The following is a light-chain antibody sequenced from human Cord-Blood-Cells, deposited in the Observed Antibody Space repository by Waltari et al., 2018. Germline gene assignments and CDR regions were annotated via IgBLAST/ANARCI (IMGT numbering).Light chain of an antibody. CDR3: SSYTSSSTWV. J-gene: IGLJ3*02. V-gene: IGLV2-14*03. CDR2: DVS. Sequence: QSALTQPASVSGSPGQSITMSCTGTSSDVGGYNYVSWYQQHPGKAPKLMIYDVSNRPSGVSNRFSGSKSGNTASLTISGLQAEDEADYYCSSYTSSSTWVFGGWTKLTVL. CDR1: SSDVGGYNY.